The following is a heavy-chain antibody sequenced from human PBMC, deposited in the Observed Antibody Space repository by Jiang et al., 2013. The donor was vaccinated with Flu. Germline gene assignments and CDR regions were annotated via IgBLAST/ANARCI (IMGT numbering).Heavy chain of an antibody. Sequence: LLKPSETLSLTCGVYGGSFSGYCWTWIRQSPGKGLEWIGEINHSGSINYNPSLKSRVTISVDTSKNQFSLKLSSVTAADTAVYYCARERLNWNYLSCFDYWGQGTLVTVSS. CDR1: GGSFSGYC. CDR2: INHSGSI. CDR3: ARERLNWNYLSCFDY. V-gene: IGHV4-34*01. D-gene: IGHD1-7*01. J-gene: IGHJ4*02.